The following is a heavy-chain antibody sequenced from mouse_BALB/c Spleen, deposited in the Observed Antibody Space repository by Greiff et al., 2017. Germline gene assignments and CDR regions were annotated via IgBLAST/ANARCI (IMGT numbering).Heavy chain of an antibody. CDR1: GFTFSSYT. V-gene: IGHV5-12-2*01. Sequence: EVQVVESGGGLVQPGGSLKLSCAASGFTFSSYTMSWVRQTPEKRLEWVAYISTGGGSTYYPDTVKGRFTISRDNAKNTLYLQMSSLKSEDTAMYYCARRGITTGYAMDYWGQGTSVTVSS. CDR3: ARRGITTGYAMDY. D-gene: IGHD2-4*01. J-gene: IGHJ4*01. CDR2: ISTGGGST.